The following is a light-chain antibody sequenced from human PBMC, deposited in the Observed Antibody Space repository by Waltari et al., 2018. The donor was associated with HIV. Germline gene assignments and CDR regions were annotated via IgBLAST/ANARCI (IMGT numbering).Light chain of an antibody. CDR3: AAWDDNRNTVV. V-gene: IGLV1-44*01. CDR1: SSNIGSNS. Sequence: QSVLTQPPSASGTPGQRVAISCSGSSSNIGSNSVTWYQQVSGAAPKLLINSNNQRPSGVPGRFAGSKSGTAGSLAISALQSEDEADYYCAAWDDNRNTVVFGGGTKLTVL. CDR2: SNN. J-gene: IGLJ2*01.